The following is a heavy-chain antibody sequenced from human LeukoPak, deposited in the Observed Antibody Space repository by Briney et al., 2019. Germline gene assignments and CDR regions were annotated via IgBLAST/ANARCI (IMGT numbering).Heavy chain of an antibody. V-gene: IGHV3-23*01. D-gene: IGHD3-3*01. CDR3: AKLDYDFWSGYTY. Sequence: GGSLRLSCAASGFTFSSYAVSWVRQAPGKGLEWVSATSGSGGSTYYADSVKGRFTISRDNSKNTLYLQMNSLRAEDTAVYYCAKLDYDFWSGYTYWGQGTLVTVSS. J-gene: IGHJ4*02. CDR1: GFTFSSYA. CDR2: TSGSGGST.